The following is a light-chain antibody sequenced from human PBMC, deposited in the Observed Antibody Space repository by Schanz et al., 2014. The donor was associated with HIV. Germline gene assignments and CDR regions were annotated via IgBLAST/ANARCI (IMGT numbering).Light chain of an antibody. CDR3: QQYGSSPRT. CDR2: GAS. J-gene: IGKJ2*01. CDR1: QSIRSN. Sequence: EMVMTQSPVTLSVSPGEGATLSCRASQSIRSNLAWYQQKPGQAPRLLIYGASSRATGIPDRFSGSGSGTDFTLTISRLEPEDFAVYYCQQYGSSPRTFGQGTKLEIK. V-gene: IGKV3-20*01.